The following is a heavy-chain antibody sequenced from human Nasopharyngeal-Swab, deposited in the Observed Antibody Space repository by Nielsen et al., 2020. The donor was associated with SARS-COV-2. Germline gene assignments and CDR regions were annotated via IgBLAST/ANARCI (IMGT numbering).Heavy chain of an antibody. Sequence: GESLKISCSSSGFPFSSFAMSWVPQAPGKGLEWVSAISGSGGSTYYADSVKGRFTISRDNSKNTLYLQMNSLRSEDTAVYYCAKDTPSSSGWYAPFDYWGQGTLVTVSS. V-gene: IGHV3-23*01. D-gene: IGHD6-19*01. CDR1: GFPFSSFA. J-gene: IGHJ4*02. CDR3: AKDTPSSSGWYAPFDY. CDR2: ISGSGGST.